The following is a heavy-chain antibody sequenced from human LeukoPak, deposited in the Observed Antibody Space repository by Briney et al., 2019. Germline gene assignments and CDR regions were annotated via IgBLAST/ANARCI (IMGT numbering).Heavy chain of an antibody. J-gene: IGHJ4*02. D-gene: IGHD3-10*01. V-gene: IGHV1-69*01. Sequence: SVKRPCKTSRDTFSSYVISLVRQAPGQGVECIGGIIPMFVTANYAQKFQGRVTITADESTSTAYMELNSLRCEDTAVYYDARGTTSITMVRGAPDYYFDYWGQGTLVSVSS. CDR1: RDTFSSYV. CDR3: ARGTTSITMVRGAPDYYFDY. CDR2: IIPMFVTA.